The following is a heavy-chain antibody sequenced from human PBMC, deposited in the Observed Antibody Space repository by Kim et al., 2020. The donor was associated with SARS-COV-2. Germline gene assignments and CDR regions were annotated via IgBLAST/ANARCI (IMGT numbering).Heavy chain of an antibody. Sequence: SQTLSLTCAISGDSVSSNSAAWNWIRQSPSRGLEWLGRTYYRSKWYNDYAVSVKSRLTINPDTSKNQFSLQLNSVTPEDTAVYYCARVVAVAGTVYYYYGMDVWGQGTTVTISS. CDR1: GDSVSSNSAA. J-gene: IGHJ6*02. V-gene: IGHV6-1*01. CDR2: TYYRSKWYN. CDR3: ARVVAVAGTVYYYYGMDV. D-gene: IGHD6-19*01.